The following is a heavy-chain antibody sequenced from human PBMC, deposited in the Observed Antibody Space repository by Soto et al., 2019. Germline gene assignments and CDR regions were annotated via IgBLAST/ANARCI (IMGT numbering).Heavy chain of an antibody. Sequence: ASVKVSCKASGYTFTSYDINWVRQATGQGLEWMGWMNPNSGNTGYAQKFQGRVTMTRNTSISTAYMELSSLRSEDTAMYCCARLRGGSGYYFDYWGQGTLVTVSS. V-gene: IGHV1-8*01. CDR2: MNPNSGNT. CDR3: ARLRGGSGYYFDY. CDR1: GYTFTSYD. J-gene: IGHJ4*02. D-gene: IGHD3-10*01.